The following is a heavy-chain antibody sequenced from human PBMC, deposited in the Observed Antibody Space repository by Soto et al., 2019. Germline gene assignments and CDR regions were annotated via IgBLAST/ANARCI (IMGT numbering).Heavy chain of an antibody. V-gene: IGHV3-30*18. D-gene: IGHD3-22*01. CDR2: ISSDGSKK. J-gene: IGHJ4*02. Sequence: QVQLVESGGGVVQPGRSLRLSCAASGFTFSTYGMHWVRQAPGKGLEWVAVISSDGSKKYYADSVKGRFTISRDNSKNTLYLQMNSLRAEDTAVYYCAKEGYYYDTSGEYFDYWGQGTLVTVSS. CDR3: AKEGYYYDTSGEYFDY. CDR1: GFTFSTYG.